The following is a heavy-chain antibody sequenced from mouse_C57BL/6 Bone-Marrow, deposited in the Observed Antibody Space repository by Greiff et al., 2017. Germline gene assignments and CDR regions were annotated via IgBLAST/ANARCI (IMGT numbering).Heavy chain of an antibody. CDR2: FYPGSGSI. CDR3: ARHEEVGLRHWYFDV. Sequence: VQLQQSGAELVKPGASVKLSCKASGYTFTEYTIHWVKQRSGQGLEWIGWFYPGSGSIKYNEKFKDKATLTADKSYSTVYMQLSRLTSEDSAVYSCARHEEVGLRHWYFDVWGTGTTVTVAS. D-gene: IGHD1-1*01. V-gene: IGHV1-62-2*01. J-gene: IGHJ1*03. CDR1: GYTFTEYT.